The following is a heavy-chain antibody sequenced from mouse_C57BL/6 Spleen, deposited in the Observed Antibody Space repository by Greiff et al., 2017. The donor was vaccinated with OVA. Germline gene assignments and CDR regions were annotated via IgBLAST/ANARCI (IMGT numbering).Heavy chain of an antibody. Sequence: EVQLVESGGGLVQPGGSMKLSCVASGFTFSNYWMNWVRQSPEKGLEWVAQIRLKSDNYATHYAESVKGRFTISRDDSKSSVYLQMNNLRAEDTGIYYCTLIYYDYDGRYLDYWGQGTTLTVSS. J-gene: IGHJ2*01. CDR1: GFTFSNYW. CDR2: IRLKSDNYAT. D-gene: IGHD2-4*01. CDR3: TLIYYDYDGRYLDY. V-gene: IGHV6-3*01.